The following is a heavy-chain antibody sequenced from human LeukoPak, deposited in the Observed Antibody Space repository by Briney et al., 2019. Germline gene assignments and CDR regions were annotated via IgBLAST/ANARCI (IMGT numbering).Heavy chain of an antibody. V-gene: IGHV1-69*04. J-gene: IGHJ4*02. CDR2: IIPILGIA. Sequence: ASVKVSCKASGGTFSSYAISWVRQAPGQGLEWMGRIIPILGIANYAQKFQGRVTITADKSTSTAYMELSSLRSEDTAVYYCARDRTYGVFDYWGQGTLVTVSS. CDR1: GGTFSSYA. D-gene: IGHD4-17*01. CDR3: ARDRTYGVFDY.